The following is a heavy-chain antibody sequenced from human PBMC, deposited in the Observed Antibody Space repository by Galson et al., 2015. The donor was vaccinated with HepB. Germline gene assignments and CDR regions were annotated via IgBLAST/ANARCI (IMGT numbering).Heavy chain of an antibody. V-gene: IGHV1-3*01. CDR1: GYTFTSYA. D-gene: IGHD6-19*01. CDR3: SRGIVGYSSGDY. J-gene: IGHJ4*02. CDR2: INAGNGNT. Sequence: SVKVSCKASGYTFTSYAMHWVRQAPGQRLEWMGWINAGNGNTKYSQKFQGRVTITRDTSASTAYMELSSLRSEDTAVYYCSRGIVGYSSGDYWGQGTLVTVSS.